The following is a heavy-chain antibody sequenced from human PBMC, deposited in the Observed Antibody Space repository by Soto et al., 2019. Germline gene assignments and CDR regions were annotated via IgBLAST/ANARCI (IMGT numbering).Heavy chain of an antibody. CDR2: INHSGST. CDR3: ARGHLRIAARINYFDY. CDR1: GLSFSGYY. D-gene: IGHD6-6*01. J-gene: IGHJ4*02. V-gene: IGHV4-34*01. Sequence: SETLSLTCAVYGLSFSGYYWSWIRQPPGKGLEWIGEINHSGSTNYNPSLKSRVTISVDTSKNQFSLKLSSVTAADTAVYYCARGHLRIAARINYFDYWGQGTLVTVSS.